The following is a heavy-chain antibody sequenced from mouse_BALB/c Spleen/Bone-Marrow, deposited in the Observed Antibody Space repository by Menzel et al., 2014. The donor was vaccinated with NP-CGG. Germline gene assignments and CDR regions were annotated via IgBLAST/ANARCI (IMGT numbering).Heavy chain of an antibody. Sequence: EVQLVESGGGLVKPGGSLKLSRAASGFTFSSYAMSWVRQSPEKRLEWVAEISSGGNYTYYPDTVTGRFTISRDNAKNILYLEMSGLRSDDTAMYYCARAYGSSYAMDYWGQGTSVTVSS. D-gene: IGHD1-1*01. V-gene: IGHV5-9-4*01. J-gene: IGHJ4*01. CDR2: ISSGGNYT. CDR1: GFTFSSYA. CDR3: ARAYGSSYAMDY.